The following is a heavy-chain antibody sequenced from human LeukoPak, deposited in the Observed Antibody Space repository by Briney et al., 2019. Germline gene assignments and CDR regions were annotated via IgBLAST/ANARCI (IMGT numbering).Heavy chain of an antibody. V-gene: IGHV4-59*11. CDR1: GDSINNHY. CDR2: ISYSGNT. J-gene: IGHJ5*02. CDR3: ARGRSVTMIVRCFDP. Sequence: SETLSLTCTVSGDSINNHYWGWVRQPPGKGLEWIGYISYSGNTHYNPSLTSRVTIAVDSSNNQFSLKLNSVTSADTAVYYCARGRSVTMIVRCFDPWGQGNPVTVSS. D-gene: IGHD3-22*01.